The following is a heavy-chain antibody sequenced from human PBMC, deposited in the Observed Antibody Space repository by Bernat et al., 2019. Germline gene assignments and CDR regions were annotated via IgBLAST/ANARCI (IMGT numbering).Heavy chain of an antibody. CDR2: LPYSGGT. V-gene: IGHV4-39*01. CDR3: ARHCLRYSSSWYSPPWFDP. Sequence: QLQLQESGPGLVKPSETLSLTCTVSGFSISSSSYYWGWIRQPPAKGLEWIRSLPYSGGTYYNPPLKSRVTISVDTSKNQFSLKLSSATAADTAVYYCARHCLRYSSSWYSPPWFDPWGQGTLVTVSS. D-gene: IGHD6-13*01. J-gene: IGHJ5*02. CDR1: GFSISSSSYY.